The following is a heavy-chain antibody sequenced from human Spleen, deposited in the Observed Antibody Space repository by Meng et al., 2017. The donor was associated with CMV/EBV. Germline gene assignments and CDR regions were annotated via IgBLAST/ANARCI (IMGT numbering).Heavy chain of an antibody. J-gene: IGHJ4*02. CDR2: IDSSSTFI. CDR3: ARWGEGFDY. V-gene: IGHV3-21*01. CDR1: GFTFRSFA. D-gene: IGHD3-10*01. Sequence: GESLKISCVASGFTFRSFAMSWVRQAPGKGLEWVSSIDSSSTFINYADSVKGRFTISRDNAKNSLYLQMNSLRAEDTAVYYCARWGEGFDYWGQGTLVTVSS.